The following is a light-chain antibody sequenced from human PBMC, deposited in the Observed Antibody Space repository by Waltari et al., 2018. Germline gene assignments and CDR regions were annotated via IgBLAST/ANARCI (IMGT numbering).Light chain of an antibody. CDR1: KLGDKY. J-gene: IGLJ1*01. CDR2: QDT. Sequence: SYELTQPPSVSVSPGQTASITCSGDKLGDKYACWYQRKPGQSPVLVIYQDTQRPSGIPGRFSGSSSGNTATLTSGGTQAMDEADYYCQAWDSSTRYVFGSGTKVTVL. CDR3: QAWDSSTRYV. V-gene: IGLV3-1*01.